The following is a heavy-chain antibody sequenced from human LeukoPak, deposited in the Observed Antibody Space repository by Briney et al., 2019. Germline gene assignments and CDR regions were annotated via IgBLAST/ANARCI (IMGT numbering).Heavy chain of an antibody. J-gene: IGHJ5*02. CDR2: ITHSGST. D-gene: IGHD6-19*01. CDR3: AISGSGWYRAWFDP. V-gene: IGHV4-34*01. Sequence: SETLSLTCAVYGGSFSGYYWSWIRQPPGKGLEWIGEITHSGSTNYNPSLKSRVTILVDTSKNQFSLKLSSVTAADTAVYYCAISGSGWYRAWFDPWGQGTLVTVSS. CDR1: GGSFSGYY.